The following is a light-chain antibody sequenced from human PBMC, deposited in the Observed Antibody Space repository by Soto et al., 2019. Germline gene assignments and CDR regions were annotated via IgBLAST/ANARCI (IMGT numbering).Light chain of an antibody. CDR3: QQYGGSPFT. V-gene: IGKV3-20*01. Sequence: EIVLTQSPVTLSLSPGERVTLSCRASQTVTSSYLGWYQQKPGQAPRLLIYGASSRATGVPDRFSGSGSGTDFTLTISRLEPEDFAVYYCQQYGGSPFTFGPGTKVDI. CDR1: QTVTSSY. CDR2: GAS. J-gene: IGKJ3*01.